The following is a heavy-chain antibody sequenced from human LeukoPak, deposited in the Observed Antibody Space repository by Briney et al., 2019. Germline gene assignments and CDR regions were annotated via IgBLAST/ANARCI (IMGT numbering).Heavy chain of an antibody. J-gene: IGHJ6*03. V-gene: IGHV1-2*02. CDR1: GYTFTGYY. Sequence: ASVTVSCKASGYTFTGYYMHWVRQAPGQGLEWMGWINPNSGGTNYAQKFQGRVTMTRDTSISTAYMELSRLRSDDTAVYYCARELRFLEWLQSYYYYYYMDVWGKGTTVTVSS. CDR3: ARELRFLEWLQSYYYYYYMDV. CDR2: INPNSGGT. D-gene: IGHD3-3*01.